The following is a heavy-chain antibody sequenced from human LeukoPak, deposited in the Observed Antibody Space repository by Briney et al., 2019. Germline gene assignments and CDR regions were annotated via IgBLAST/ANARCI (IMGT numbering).Heavy chain of an antibody. V-gene: IGHV3-30*18. J-gene: IGHJ4*02. CDR2: ISYDGSNK. CDR3: AKEYCSNSVCHSLDY. D-gene: IGHD2-8*01. CDR1: GFTFSSSG. Sequence: GGSLRLSCAASGFTFSSSGMHWVRQAPGKGLEWVAVISYDGSNKYYADSVKGRFTFSRDNSKNTLYLQMNSLRAEDTAVYYCAKEYCSNSVCHSLDYWGQGTLVTVPS.